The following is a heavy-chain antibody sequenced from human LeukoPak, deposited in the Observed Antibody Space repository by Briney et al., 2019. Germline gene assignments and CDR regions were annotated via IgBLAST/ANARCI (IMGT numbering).Heavy chain of an antibody. CDR1: GFNFNDAA. J-gene: IGHJ4*02. CDR2: IASSGRNT. Sequence: GGSLRLSCAASGFNFNDAAMTWVRQAPGKGLEWVSLIASSGRNTYYTDSVRGRFTISRDDSKNTLYLQMNSLRPEDTAIYYCAKDVGDIMFDYWGQGTLVTVSS. V-gene: IGHV3-23*01. CDR3: AKDVGDIMFDY. D-gene: IGHD3-9*01.